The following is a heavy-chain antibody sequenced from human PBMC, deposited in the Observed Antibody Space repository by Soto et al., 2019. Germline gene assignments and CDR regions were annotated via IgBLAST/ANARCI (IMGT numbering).Heavy chain of an antibody. CDR3: AREAALSGSSSARELYY. V-gene: IGHV1-2*02. CDR1: GYTSTGYY. J-gene: IGHJ4*02. D-gene: IGHD2-2*01. CDR2: IKPNSGET. Sequence: GASLKVSCKVSGYTSTGYYITWVRQASGQGLEWMGWIKPNSGETNYAQKFQGRVTMTRDTSISTAYMELSRLRSDDTAMYYCAREAALSGSSSARELYYWGQGTLVTVSS.